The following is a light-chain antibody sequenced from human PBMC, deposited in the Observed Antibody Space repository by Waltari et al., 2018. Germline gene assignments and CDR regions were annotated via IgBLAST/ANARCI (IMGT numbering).Light chain of an antibody. V-gene: IGLV2-14*03. Sequence: PASVSGSPGQSITISCTGTSSDVGGYNYVSWYQQHPGKAPKLMIYDVSNRPSGVSNRFSGSKSRNTASLTISGLQAEDEADYYCSSYTSSSTRVFGTGTKVTVL. CDR2: DVS. J-gene: IGLJ1*01. CDR1: SSDVGGYNY. CDR3: SSYTSSSTRV.